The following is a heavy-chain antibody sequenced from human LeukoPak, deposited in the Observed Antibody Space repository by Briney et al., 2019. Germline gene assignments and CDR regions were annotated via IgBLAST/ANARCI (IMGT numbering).Heavy chain of an antibody. Sequence: SVKVSCKASGYTFTGYYMHWVRQAPGQGLEWMGGIIPIFGTANYAQKFQGRVTITADESTSTAYMELSSLRSEDTAVYYCARDLYYDYVWGSYRSFDYWGQGTLVTVSS. CDR1: GYTFTGYY. D-gene: IGHD3-16*02. CDR2: IIPIFGTA. V-gene: IGHV1-69*13. J-gene: IGHJ4*02. CDR3: ARDLYYDYVWGSYRSFDY.